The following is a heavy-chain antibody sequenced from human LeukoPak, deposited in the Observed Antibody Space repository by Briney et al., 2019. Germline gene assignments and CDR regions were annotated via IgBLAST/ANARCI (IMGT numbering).Heavy chain of an antibody. J-gene: IGHJ4*02. Sequence: SETLSLTCTVSGGSLSTAGYYWGWIRQPPGKGLEWIGSIYSGGRTYYNPSLESRVAISKDTSKNQFSLRLTSVTAADTAVYYCAKDHGSGSEFDYWGQGTLVTASS. D-gene: IGHD3-10*01. CDR1: GGSLSTAGYY. CDR2: IYSGGRT. V-gene: IGHV4-39*07. CDR3: AKDHGSGSEFDY.